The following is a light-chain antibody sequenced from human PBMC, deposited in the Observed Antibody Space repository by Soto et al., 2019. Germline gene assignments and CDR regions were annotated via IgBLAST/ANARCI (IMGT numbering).Light chain of an antibody. J-gene: IGLJ1*01. V-gene: IGLV2-14*01. Sequence: SVLTQPASVSGSPGQSITISCTGTSSDVGGYNYVSWYQQHPGKAPKLMIYDVSNRPSGVSNRFSGSKSGNTASLTISGLQAEDEADYYCTSYTSTVYVFGTGTKVTV. CDR1: SSDVGGYNY. CDR2: DVS. CDR3: TSYTSTVYV.